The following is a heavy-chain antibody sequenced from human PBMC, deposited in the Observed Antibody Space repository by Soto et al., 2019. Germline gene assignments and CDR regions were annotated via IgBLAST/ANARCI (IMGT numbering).Heavy chain of an antibody. Sequence: GGSLRLSCAASGFTFSSYAMSWVRQAPGKGLEWVSAISGSGGSTYYADSVKGRFTISRDNSKNTLYLQMNSLRAEDTAVYYCAKFAMPGIAAADPNFVDYWGRGTLVTVSS. J-gene: IGHJ4*02. D-gene: IGHD6-13*01. CDR1: GFTFSSYA. V-gene: IGHV3-23*01. CDR3: AKFAMPGIAAADPNFVDY. CDR2: ISGSGGST.